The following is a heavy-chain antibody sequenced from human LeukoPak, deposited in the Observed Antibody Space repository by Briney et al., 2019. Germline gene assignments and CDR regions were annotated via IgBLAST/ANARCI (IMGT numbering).Heavy chain of an antibody. CDR3: ARDLAPTIAVAGRDY. D-gene: IGHD6-19*01. CDR2: ISSSGSTI. J-gene: IGHJ4*02. Sequence: GGSPRLSCAASGFTFSSYEMNWVRQAPGKGLEWVSYISSSGSTIYYADSVKGRFTISRDNAKNSLYLQMNSLRAEDTAVYYCARDLAPTIAVAGRDYWGQGTLVTVSS. V-gene: IGHV3-48*03. CDR1: GFTFSSYE.